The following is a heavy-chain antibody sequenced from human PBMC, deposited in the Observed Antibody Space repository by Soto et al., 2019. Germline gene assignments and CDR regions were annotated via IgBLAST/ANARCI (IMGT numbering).Heavy chain of an antibody. CDR2: ISYDGSNK. V-gene: IGHV3-30*18. CDR3: GKDRRSSGQHGGDY. J-gene: IGHJ4*02. CDR1: GFTFSSYG. D-gene: IGHD6-19*01. Sequence: QVQLVESGGGVVQPGRSLRLSCAASGFTFSSYGMHWVRQAPGKGLEWVAVISYDGSNKYYADSVKGRFTISRDNSKNTLYLQMNGLRAEDTAVYYCGKDRRSSGQHGGDYWGQGTLVSVSS.